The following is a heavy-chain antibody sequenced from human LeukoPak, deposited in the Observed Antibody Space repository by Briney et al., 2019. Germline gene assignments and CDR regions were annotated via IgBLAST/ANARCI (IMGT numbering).Heavy chain of an antibody. CDR1: GFSFSTYE. V-gene: IGHV3-48*03. J-gene: IGHJ4*02. CDR3: ARVGREVTTGYFDD. CDR2: ISTSGSSV. Sequence: PGGSLRLSCVASGFSFSTYEMNWVRQAPGKGLEWVAYISTSGSSVYYADSLKRRFTVSRDNAKSSLFLQVDSLTVADTAVYYCARVGREVTTGYFDDWGQGTLVAVSS. D-gene: IGHD2-21*02.